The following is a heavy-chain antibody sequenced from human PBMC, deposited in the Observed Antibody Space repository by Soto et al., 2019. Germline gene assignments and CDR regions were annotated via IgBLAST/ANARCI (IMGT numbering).Heavy chain of an antibody. V-gene: IGHV4-31*03. Sequence: QVQLQESGPGLVKPSQTLSLTCTVSGGSISSGGYYWSWIRQHPGKGLEWIVYIYYSGSTYYNPSLKSRVTISVDTSKNQFSLKLSSVTAADTAVYYCARVFRYYYDSSGYLGAFDIWGQGTMVTVSS. CDR2: IYYSGST. CDR3: ARVFRYYYDSSGYLGAFDI. J-gene: IGHJ3*02. D-gene: IGHD3-22*01. CDR1: GGSISSGGYY.